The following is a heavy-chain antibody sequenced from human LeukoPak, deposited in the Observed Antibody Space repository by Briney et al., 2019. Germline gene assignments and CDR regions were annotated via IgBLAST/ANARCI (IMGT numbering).Heavy chain of an antibody. V-gene: IGHV5-10-1*01. J-gene: IGHJ5*02. Sequence: GESLKISCKGSGYSFTSYWISWGRQMPGKGLEWMGRIDPSDSYTNYSPSFQGHVTISADKSISTAYLQWSSLKASDTAMYYRARASGYIAAAGTWFDPWGQGTLVTVSS. CDR3: ARASGYIAAAGTWFDP. CDR2: IDPSDSYT. CDR1: GYSFTSYW. D-gene: IGHD6-13*01.